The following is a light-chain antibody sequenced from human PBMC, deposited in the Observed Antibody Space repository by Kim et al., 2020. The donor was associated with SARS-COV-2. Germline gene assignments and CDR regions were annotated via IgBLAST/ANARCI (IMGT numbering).Light chain of an antibody. CDR2: LNRDGGL. V-gene: IGLV4-69*01. Sequence: ASLKLTCTLIRAHISYVIAWNRQQPKKGPRYLMRLNRDGGLSKGDGIPARFSGSSSGAERSLTISSRRSKKEAFYYCQTWGSGIQVFGTGTKVTVL. J-gene: IGLJ1*01. CDR3: QTWGSGIQV. CDR1: RAHISYV.